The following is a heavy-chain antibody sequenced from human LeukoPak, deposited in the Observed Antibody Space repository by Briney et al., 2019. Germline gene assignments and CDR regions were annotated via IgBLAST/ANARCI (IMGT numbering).Heavy chain of an antibody. CDR3: ARVAGGDWYYFDL. V-gene: IGHV1-2*02. J-gene: IGHJ4*02. Sequence: ASVKVSCKAFGYTFTAYYMHWVRQDPGQGLEWMGWINLYSGGTNYAQKFQGRVTMTRDTSISAAYMELDRLGSDDTAVYYCARVAGGDWYYFDLWGQGSLVTVSS. CDR1: GYTFTAYY. CDR2: INLYSGGT. D-gene: IGHD2-21*02.